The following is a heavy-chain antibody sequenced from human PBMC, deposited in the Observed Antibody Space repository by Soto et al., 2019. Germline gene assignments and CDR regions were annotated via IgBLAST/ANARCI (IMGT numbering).Heavy chain of an antibody. J-gene: IGHJ2*01. CDR3: ARHPATLNYDFWSGYYIWYFDL. D-gene: IGHD3-3*01. CDR2: IYYSGST. V-gene: IGHV4-39*01. Sequence: SETLSLTCTVSGGSISSSSYYWGWIRQPPGKGLEWIGSIYYSGSTYYNPSLKSRVTISVDTSKNQFSLKLSSVTAADTAVYYCARHPATLNYDFWSGYYIWYFDLWGRGTLVTVSS. CDR1: GGSISSSSYY.